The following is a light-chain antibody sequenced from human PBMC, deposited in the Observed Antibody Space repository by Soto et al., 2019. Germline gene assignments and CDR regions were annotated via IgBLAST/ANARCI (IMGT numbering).Light chain of an antibody. CDR2: EVS. V-gene: IGLV2-8*01. J-gene: IGLJ2*01. Sequence: QSVLTQPPSASGSPGQSVTISCTGTSSDVGGDNYVSWYQQHPGKAPKLIIYEVSKRPSGVPDRFSGSKSGNTASLTVSGLQAEDEADYYCSSYAGSNNLVFGGGTKLTVL. CDR1: SSDVGGDNY. CDR3: SSYAGSNNLV.